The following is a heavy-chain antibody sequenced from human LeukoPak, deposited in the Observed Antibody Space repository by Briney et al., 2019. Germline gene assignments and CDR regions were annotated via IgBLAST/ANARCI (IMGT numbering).Heavy chain of an antibody. D-gene: IGHD6-19*01. V-gene: IGHV3-30*18. CDR3: AKEITRPNRAVAGLNY. Sequence: PGGSLRLSCAASGFXFSAYGIHWVRQAPGKGLEWLAIISYDGTNKYYADSVKGRFTISRDNSKNTLYLQMKSLRAEDTAVYYCAKEITRPNRAVAGLNYWGQGTLVTVSS. J-gene: IGHJ4*02. CDR1: GFXFSAYG. CDR2: ISYDGTNK.